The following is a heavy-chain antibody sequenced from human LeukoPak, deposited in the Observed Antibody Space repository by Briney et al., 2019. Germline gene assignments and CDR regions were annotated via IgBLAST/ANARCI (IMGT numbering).Heavy chain of an antibody. D-gene: IGHD6-19*01. CDR1: GGSISSYY. CDR2: IYYSGST. Sequence: PSETLSLTCTVSGGSISSYYWSWIRQPPGKGLEWLGYIYYSGSTNYNPSLKSRVTISVDTSKNQFSLKLSSVTAADTAVYYCARLQDGGGGSGLDYWGQGTLVTVSS. CDR3: ARLQDGGGGSGLDY. V-gene: IGHV4-59*08. J-gene: IGHJ4*02.